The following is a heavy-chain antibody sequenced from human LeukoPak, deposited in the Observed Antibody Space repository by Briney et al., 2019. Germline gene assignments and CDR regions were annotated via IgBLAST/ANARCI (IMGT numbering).Heavy chain of an antibody. CDR2: IYYSGNS. D-gene: IGHD5-12*01. Sequence: SETLSLTCNVSGGSISDNLYYWGWARQPPGKGLEWVGSIYYSGNSYYNPSLKSRVTVSVDTSKNQFSLKLTSVTAADTAMYYCAMGYTGYDVYDYWGQGTLVTVSS. CDR3: AMGYTGYDVYDY. CDR1: GGSISDNLYY. J-gene: IGHJ4*02. V-gene: IGHV4-39*01.